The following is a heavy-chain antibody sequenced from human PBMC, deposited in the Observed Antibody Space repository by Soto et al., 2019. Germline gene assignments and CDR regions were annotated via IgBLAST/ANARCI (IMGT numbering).Heavy chain of an antibody. CDR3: ARDRASNVLLWFGELSRFRNYYYYGMDV. J-gene: IGHJ6*02. CDR1: GFTFSSYS. V-gene: IGHV3-48*02. CDR2: ISSSSSTI. D-gene: IGHD3-10*01. Sequence: HPGGSLRLSCAASGFTFSSYSMNWVRQAPGKGLEWVSYISSSSSTIYYADSVKGRFTISRDNAKNSLYLQMNSLRDEDTAVYYCARDRASNVLLWFGELSRFRNYYYYGMDVWGQGTTVTVSS.